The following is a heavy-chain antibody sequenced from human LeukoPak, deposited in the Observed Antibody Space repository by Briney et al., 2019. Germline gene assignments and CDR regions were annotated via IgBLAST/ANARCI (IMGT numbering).Heavy chain of an antibody. CDR2: IYSSGTT. CDR1: GDSINSGNNY. J-gene: IGHJ4*02. V-gene: IGHV4-61*09. D-gene: IGHD3-22*01. Sequence: SETLSLTCTVSGDSINSGNNYWSWIRQPAGKGPEWIGHIYSSGTTNYNPSLKSRVTMSVDTSKNQFSLKLTSVTAADTAVYYCAREAGSYDSSGYYSLYYSFDYWGQETLVTVSS. CDR3: AREAGSYDSSGYYSLYYSFDY.